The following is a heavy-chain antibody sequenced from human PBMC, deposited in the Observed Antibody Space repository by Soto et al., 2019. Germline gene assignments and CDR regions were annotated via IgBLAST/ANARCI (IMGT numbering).Heavy chain of an antibody. CDR1: GGSISSSSYY. CDR2: IYYSGST. D-gene: IGHD4-17*01. CDR3: ARLEKEDYGAPLVDY. Sequence: TSETLSVTCTVAGGSISSSSYYWGWIRQPPGKGLEWIGSIYYSGSTYYNPSLKSRVTISVDTSKNQFSLKLSSVTAADTAVYYCARLEKEDYGAPLVDYWGQGTLVTVSS. J-gene: IGHJ4*02. V-gene: IGHV4-39*01.